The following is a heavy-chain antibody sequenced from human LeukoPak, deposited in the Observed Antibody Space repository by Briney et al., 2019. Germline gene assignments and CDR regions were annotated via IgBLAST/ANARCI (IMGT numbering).Heavy chain of an antibody. V-gene: IGHV3-23*01. CDR3: AKHYGGNSGDSALDI. CDR2: ISGSGGAT. Sequence: PGGSLRLSCAASGLSFSSYAMSWVRQAPEKGLEWVSTISGSGGATYYTDSVKGRFTISRDNSKNTLYLQMNSLRAEDTALCYCAKHYGGNSGDSALDIWGQGTMVTVSS. D-gene: IGHD4-23*01. J-gene: IGHJ3*02. CDR1: GLSFSSYA.